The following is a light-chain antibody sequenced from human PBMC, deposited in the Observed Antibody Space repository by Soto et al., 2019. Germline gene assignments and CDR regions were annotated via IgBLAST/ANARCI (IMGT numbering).Light chain of an antibody. V-gene: IGKV3-20*01. Sequence: EIVLTQSPGTLSLTPGERATLSCRASQSVNTNQLNWFQQKPGQAPRLLIYAASSRVTGIPDRFSGSGSGTDFTLTISRLEPEDFAVYYCQQYGTSPLTFGGGTKVEIK. J-gene: IGKJ4*01. CDR3: QQYGTSPLT. CDR1: QSVNTNQ. CDR2: AAS.